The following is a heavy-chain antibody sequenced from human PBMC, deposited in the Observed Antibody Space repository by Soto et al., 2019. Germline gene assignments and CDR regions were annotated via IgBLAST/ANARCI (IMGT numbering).Heavy chain of an antibody. D-gene: IGHD6-13*01. V-gene: IGHV1-46*01. CDR3: AREKCSSSSSFDY. Sequence: ASVKVSCKASGYTFTSYDINWVRQAPGQGLEWMGIINPSSGSISYAQKFQGRVTMTRDTSTSTVYMELSSLRIEDTAVYYCAREKCSSSSSFDYWGQGTLVTVSS. J-gene: IGHJ4*02. CDR1: GYTFTSYD. CDR2: INPSSGSI.